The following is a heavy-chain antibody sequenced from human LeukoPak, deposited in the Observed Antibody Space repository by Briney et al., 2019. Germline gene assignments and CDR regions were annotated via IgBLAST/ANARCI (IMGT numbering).Heavy chain of an antibody. D-gene: IGHD2-2*01. Sequence: GGSLRLSCAASGFTFSDYAMSWVRQAPGKGLEWVSAVTYSGAPTYYADSVKGRFTISRDTPKNTLYLQMDSLRVEDTAVYYCAKGLQRTPYYYYGMDVWGQGTTVTVSS. CDR3: AKGLQRTPYYYYGMDV. V-gene: IGHV3-23*01. CDR2: VTYSGAPT. J-gene: IGHJ6*02. CDR1: GFTFSDYA.